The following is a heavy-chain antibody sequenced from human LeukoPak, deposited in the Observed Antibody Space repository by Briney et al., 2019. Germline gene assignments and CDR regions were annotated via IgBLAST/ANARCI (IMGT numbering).Heavy chain of an antibody. D-gene: IGHD3-22*01. V-gene: IGHV4-59*01. J-gene: IGHJ3*02. CDR2: IYYSGST. CDR3: ARDGGWSSSGYDAFDI. CDR1: GGSISSYY. Sequence: KTSETLSLTCTGSGGSISSYYWSWIRQPPGKGLEWIGYIYYSGSTNYNPSLKSRVTISVDTSKNQFSLKLSSVTAADTAVYYCARDGGWSSSGYDAFDIWGQGTMVTVSS.